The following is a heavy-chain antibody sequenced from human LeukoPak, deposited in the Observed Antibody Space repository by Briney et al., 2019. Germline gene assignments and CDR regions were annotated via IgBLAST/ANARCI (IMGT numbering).Heavy chain of an antibody. Sequence: ASVKVSCKASGYTFTSYDINWVRQATGQGLEWMGWMNPNSGNTGYAQKFQGRITMTRNTSISTAYMELSSLRSEDTAVYYCARVVGRYYDSSGYSTRGHYGMDVWGQGTTVTVSS. V-gene: IGHV1-8*01. D-gene: IGHD3-22*01. CDR2: MNPNSGNT. CDR3: ARVVGRYYDSSGYSTRGHYGMDV. J-gene: IGHJ6*02. CDR1: GYTFTSYD.